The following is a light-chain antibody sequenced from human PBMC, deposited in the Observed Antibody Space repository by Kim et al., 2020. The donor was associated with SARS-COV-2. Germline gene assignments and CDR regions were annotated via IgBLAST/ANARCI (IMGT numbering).Light chain of an antibody. CDR1: SSNIGPKT. CDR2: RNN. J-gene: IGLJ3*02. CDR3: ATWDDSLNGWV. Sequence: GHGATIYCAERSSNIGPKTVNGYQQVPGTAPKLLIYRNNQRPSGGPDRFSGSKSGTSASLAISGLQSEDEADYYCATWDDSLNGWVFGGGTQLTVL. V-gene: IGLV1-44*01.